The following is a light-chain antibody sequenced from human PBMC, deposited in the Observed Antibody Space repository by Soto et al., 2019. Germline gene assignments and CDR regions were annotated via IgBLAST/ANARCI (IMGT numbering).Light chain of an antibody. CDR1: SSDVGGYNY. V-gene: IGLV2-8*01. CDR2: EVS. CDR3: ISYAGSYNFV. J-gene: IGLJ1*01. Sequence: QSVLAQPPSASGSPGQSVTISCTGTSSDVGGYNYVSWYQQHPGKAPKLMIYEVSKRPSGVPDRFSGSKSDNTAYLTVSGLQAEDEADYYCISYAGSYNFVFGTGTKVTVL.